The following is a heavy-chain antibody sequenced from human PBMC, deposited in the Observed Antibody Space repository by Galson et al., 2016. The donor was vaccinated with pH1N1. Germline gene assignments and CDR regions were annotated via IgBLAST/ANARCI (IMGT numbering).Heavy chain of an antibody. CDR2: IDWDDEK. V-gene: IGHV2-70*11. D-gene: IGHD5-24*01. CDR1: GFSLSTRGLC. Sequence: PALVKPTQTLTLTCTLSGFSLSTRGLCMNWIRQPSGKPLEWLARIDWDDEKYYSTSLKTRLNISKDASKNQVVLTMTNMDPVDTATYYCARIRGEGYSWYDAFDIWGQGTMVTVSS. J-gene: IGHJ3*02. CDR3: ARIRGEGYSWYDAFDI.